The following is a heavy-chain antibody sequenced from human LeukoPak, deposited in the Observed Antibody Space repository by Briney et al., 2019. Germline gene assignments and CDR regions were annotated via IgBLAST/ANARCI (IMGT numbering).Heavy chain of an antibody. D-gene: IGHD3-3*01. CDR3: ARQISDYYYYYIDV. J-gene: IGHJ6*03. CDR2: IYYSGST. CDR1: GGSISSSSYY. V-gene: IGHV4-39*01. Sequence: SETLSLTCTVSGGSISSSSYYWGWIRQPPGKGLEWIGSIYYSGSTYYNPSLKSRVTMSEDTSKNQFSLTLKSVTATDTAVYYCARQISDYYYYYIDVWGKGITVTVSS.